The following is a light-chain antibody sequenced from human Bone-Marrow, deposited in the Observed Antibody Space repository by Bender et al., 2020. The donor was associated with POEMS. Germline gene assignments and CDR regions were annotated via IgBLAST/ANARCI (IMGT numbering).Light chain of an antibody. J-gene: IGLJ3*02. CDR1: SRDVGRYNL. V-gene: IGLV2-23*01. CDR3: CSYAGSATWV. CDR2: NSD. Sequence: QSALTQPASVSGSPGQSITISCTGTSRDVGRYNLVSWFQHHPGKAPKLIIYNSDQRPSGVSNRFSGSKSGNTATLTISGLQTEDEAEYYCCSYAGSATWVFGGGTKVTVL.